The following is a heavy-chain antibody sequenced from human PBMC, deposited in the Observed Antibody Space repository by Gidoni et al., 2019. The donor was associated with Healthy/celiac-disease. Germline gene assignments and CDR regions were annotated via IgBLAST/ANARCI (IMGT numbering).Heavy chain of an antibody. CDR1: GFTFGDYA. V-gene: IGHV3-49*03. Sequence: EVQLVESGGGLVQPGRSLRLSCTASGFTFGDYAMSWFRQAPGKGLEWVGFIRSKAYGGTTEYAASVKGRFTISRDDSKSIAYLQMNSLKTEDTAVYYCTRAMVLRFLEWLLPDDAFDIWGQGTMVTVSS. D-gene: IGHD3-3*01. CDR2: IRSKAYGGTT. CDR3: TRAMVLRFLEWLLPDDAFDI. J-gene: IGHJ3*02.